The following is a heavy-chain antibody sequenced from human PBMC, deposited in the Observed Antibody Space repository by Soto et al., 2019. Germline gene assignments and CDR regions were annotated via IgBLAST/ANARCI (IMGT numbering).Heavy chain of an antibody. V-gene: IGHV3-23*01. J-gene: IGHJ4*02. D-gene: IGHD6-6*01. CDR1: GFTFSSYA. CDR3: AKDRSTYSSSSDDY. CDR2: IGGSGDRR. Sequence: VQLLESGGGLVQPGGSLGLSCAASGFTFSSYAMNWVRQAPGKGLEWVSGIGGSGDRRNYADTVKGRFTISRDNSKNTLYLQMSSLRAEDTAVYYCAKDRSTYSSSSDDYWGQGTLVTVSS.